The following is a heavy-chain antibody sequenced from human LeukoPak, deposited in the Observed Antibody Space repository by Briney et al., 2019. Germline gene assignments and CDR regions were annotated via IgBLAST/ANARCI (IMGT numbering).Heavy chain of an antibody. CDR2: INHSGST. J-gene: IGHJ3*02. CDR1: GGSVSSSGYY. D-gene: IGHD5-18*01. V-gene: IGHV4-39*07. Sequence: SETLSLTCTVSGGSVSSSGYYWGWIRQPPGKGLEWIGEINHSGSTNYNPSLKSRVTISVDTSKNQFSLKLSSVTAADTAVYYCARVRGYSYGPDAFDIWGQGTMVTVSS. CDR3: ARVRGYSYGPDAFDI.